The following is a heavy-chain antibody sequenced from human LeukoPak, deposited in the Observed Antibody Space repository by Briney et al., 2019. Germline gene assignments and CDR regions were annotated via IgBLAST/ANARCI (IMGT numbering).Heavy chain of an antibody. V-gene: IGHV4-31*03. CDR2: IYYSGST. Sequence: SETLSLTCTVSGGSISSTSSYWGWIRQPPGKGLEWIGYIYYSGSTYYNPSLKSRVTISVDTSKNQFSLKLSSVTAADTAVYYCARDSHSSGYYYRDDAFDIWGQGTMVTVSS. CDR1: GGSISSTSSY. CDR3: ARDSHSSGYYYRDDAFDI. J-gene: IGHJ3*02. D-gene: IGHD3-22*01.